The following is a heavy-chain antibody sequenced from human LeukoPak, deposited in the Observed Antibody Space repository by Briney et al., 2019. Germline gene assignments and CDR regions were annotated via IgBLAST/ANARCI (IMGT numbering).Heavy chain of an antibody. CDR2: IYYSGST. Sequence: SETLSLTCTVSGGSISSSSYYWGWIRQPPGKGLEWIGSIYYSGSTYYNPSLKSRVTISVDTSKNQFSLKLSSVTAADTAVYDCARGGDLYVWGSYRPPPHSFDYWGQGTLVTVSS. CDR3: ARGGDLYVWGSYRPPPHSFDY. V-gene: IGHV4-39*07. J-gene: IGHJ4*02. D-gene: IGHD3-16*02. CDR1: GGSISSSSYY.